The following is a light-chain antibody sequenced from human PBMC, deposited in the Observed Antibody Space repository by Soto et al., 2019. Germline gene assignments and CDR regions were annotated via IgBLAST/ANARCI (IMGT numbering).Light chain of an antibody. CDR1: RSVANY. Sequence: EVVLTQSPATLSLSPGDRATLSCRASRSVANYLAWYQQKPGQSPRLLVYDASKRATGIPPRFSGSGSGTDFTLTISSLQSEDFAVYYCQQYNNWPRTFGQGTKVEIK. CDR3: QQYNNWPRT. CDR2: DAS. V-gene: IGKV3-11*01. J-gene: IGKJ1*01.